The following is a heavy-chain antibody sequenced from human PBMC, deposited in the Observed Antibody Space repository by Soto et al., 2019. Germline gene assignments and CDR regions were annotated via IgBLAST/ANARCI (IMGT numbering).Heavy chain of an antibody. CDR1: GSSFITSYH. V-gene: IGHV1-46*01. J-gene: IGHJ3*02. CDR2: INPTGSMT. CDR3: ARDTGYDHDAFDI. Sequence: QVQLVQSGAEVKTTGASVKVSCKASGSSFITSYHMHWVRQAPGHGLEWMGIINPTGSMTRYSQKFQGRLTMTRDTSTATDYMELSNLTSEDTAVYFCARDTGYDHDAFDIWGQGTRVTVSS. D-gene: IGHD5-12*01.